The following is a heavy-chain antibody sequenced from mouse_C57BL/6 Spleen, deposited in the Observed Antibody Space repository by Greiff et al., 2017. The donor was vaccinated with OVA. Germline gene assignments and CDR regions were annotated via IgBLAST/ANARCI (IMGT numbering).Heavy chain of an antibody. CDR3: ARPNPYYAMDY. J-gene: IGHJ4*01. D-gene: IGHD4-1*01. V-gene: IGHV7-3*01. CDR1: GFTFTDYY. Sequence: EVKLVESGGGLVQPGGSLSLSCAASGFTFTDYYMSWVRQPPGKALEWLGFIRNKANGYTTEYSASVKGRFTISRDNSQSILYLQMNALSAADSATYYCARPNPYYAMDYWGQGTSVTVSS. CDR2: IRNKANGYTT.